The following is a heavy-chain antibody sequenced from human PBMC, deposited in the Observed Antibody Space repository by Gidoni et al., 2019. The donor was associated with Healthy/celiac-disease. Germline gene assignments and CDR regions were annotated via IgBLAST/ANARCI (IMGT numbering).Heavy chain of an antibody. J-gene: IGHJ4*02. V-gene: IGHV1-69*06. CDR3: ARGGLYSGSYVV. Sequence: QVQLVQSGAEVKKPGSAVQFSCQASGGTFRSYAISWVRQAPGQGREWMGGIIPIFGTAKYEKKFQGRVTINEDKSTGTAYMELSSLRSEDTAVYYCARGGLYSGSYVVWGQGTLVTVSS. CDR2: IIPIFGTA. D-gene: IGHD1-26*01. CDR1: GGTFRSYA.